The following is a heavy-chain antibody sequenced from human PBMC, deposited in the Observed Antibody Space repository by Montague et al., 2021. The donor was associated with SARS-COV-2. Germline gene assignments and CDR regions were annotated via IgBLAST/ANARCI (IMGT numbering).Heavy chain of an antibody. V-gene: IGHV4-34*01. J-gene: IGHJ6*03. CDR1: GGSFSGYH. CDR2: INHGGST. CDR3: ARLRDGVVPSPILGVGPYYSYYYMDV. D-gene: IGHD3-10*01. Sequence: SETLSLTCAVYGGSFSGYHWNWIRQPPGKGLGWIGEINHGGSTKYSPSLKSRLTISADTSKNQFSLKLTSVAAADTAVYYCARLRDGVVPSPILGVGPYYSYYYMDVWGRGTTVTVSS.